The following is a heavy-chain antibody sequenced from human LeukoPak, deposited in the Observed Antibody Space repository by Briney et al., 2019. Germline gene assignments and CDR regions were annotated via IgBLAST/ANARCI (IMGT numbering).Heavy chain of an antibody. V-gene: IGHV4-39*07. D-gene: IGHD2-2*01. CDR2: IYYSGST. CDR3: ARLEVVVVPAAPGDYYYMDV. Sequence: SETLSLTCTVSGGSISSSSYYWGWIRQPPGKGLEWIGSIYYSGSTYYNPSLKSRVTISVDTSKNQFSLKLSSVTAADTAVYYCARLEVVVVPAAPGDYYYMDVWGKGTTVTVSS. J-gene: IGHJ6*03. CDR1: GGSISSSSYY.